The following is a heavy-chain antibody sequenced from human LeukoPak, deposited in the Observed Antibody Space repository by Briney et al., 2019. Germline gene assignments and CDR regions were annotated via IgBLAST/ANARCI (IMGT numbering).Heavy chain of an antibody. Sequence: SETLSLTSAVYGGSFSGYYWSSICQPPGKGLEWVGEINHSGSTNYNPSLKSLVTISVDTSKNQFSLKLSSVTAADTAVYYCARAYIPDYDFFIGYPDAFDIWGQGTMVA. D-gene: IGHD3-3*01. V-gene: IGHV4-34*01. CDR2: INHSGST. J-gene: IGHJ3*02. CDR3: ARAYIPDYDFFIGYPDAFDI. CDR1: GGSFSGYY.